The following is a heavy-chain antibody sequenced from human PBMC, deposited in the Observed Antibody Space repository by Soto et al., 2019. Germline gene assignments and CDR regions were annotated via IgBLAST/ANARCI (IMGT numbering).Heavy chain of an antibody. D-gene: IGHD3-3*01. V-gene: IGHV4-59*01. Sequence: PSETLSLTCTVSCGSISSYYWSWIRQPPGKGLEWIGYIYYSGSTNYNPSLKSRVTISVDTSKNQFSLKLSSVTAADTAVYYCAGGSDYYAFWGGAAFDIWGQGTMVTVSS. CDR3: AGGSDYYAFWGGAAFDI. CDR1: CGSISSYY. J-gene: IGHJ3*02. CDR2: IYYSGST.